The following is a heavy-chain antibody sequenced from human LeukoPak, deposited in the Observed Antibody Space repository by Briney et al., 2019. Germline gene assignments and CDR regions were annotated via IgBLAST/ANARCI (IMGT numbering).Heavy chain of an antibody. Sequence: GGSLRLSCTASGFNFNRFAVTWVRQAPGKGLEWVSAISGSGGTTHYADSVKGRFSISRDNSKNTLYLQLSRVRAEDTAVYYCAKTTSSLWFEEFRGGANYFDYWGQGALVTVSS. CDR3: AKTTSSLWFEEFRGGANYFDY. V-gene: IGHV3-23*01. CDR2: ISGSGGTT. CDR1: GFNFNRFA. D-gene: IGHD3-10*01. J-gene: IGHJ4*02.